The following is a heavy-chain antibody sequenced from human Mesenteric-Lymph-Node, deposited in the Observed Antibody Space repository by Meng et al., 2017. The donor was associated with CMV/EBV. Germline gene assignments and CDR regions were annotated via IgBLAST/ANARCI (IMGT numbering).Heavy chain of an antibody. CDR2: VSSSDTYK. D-gene: IGHD3-3*01. V-gene: IGHV3-21*01. CDR3: AREVVRVVTSAGMDV. Sequence: GGSLRLSCAASGFYISAYHMNWVRHVPGKGLEWVSSVSSSDTYKFYGDSVKGRFTISRDNAKNSLYLQMSSQRAEDTAIYYCAREVVRVVTSAGMDVWGEGTAVTVSS. CDR1: GFYISAYH. J-gene: IGHJ6*04.